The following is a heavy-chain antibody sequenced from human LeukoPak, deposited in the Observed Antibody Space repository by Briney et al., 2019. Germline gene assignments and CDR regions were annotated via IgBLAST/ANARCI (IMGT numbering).Heavy chain of an antibody. Sequence: PAGTLSLTCAVSGFSVSSGGYYWGGIRQPPGKGRDGIGSSYYNGSTSDNPSLKSRISISVDTSKNQFSLNMTSVTAADTAVYFCASPGIAATGAFDCWGQGNLVTVSS. V-gene: IGHV4-39*01. CDR1: GFSVSSGGYY. CDR2: SYYNGST. D-gene: IGHD6-13*01. CDR3: ASPGIAATGAFDC. J-gene: IGHJ4*02.